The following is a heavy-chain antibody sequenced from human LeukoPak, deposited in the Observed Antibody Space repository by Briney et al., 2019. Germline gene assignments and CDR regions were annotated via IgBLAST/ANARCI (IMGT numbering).Heavy chain of an antibody. Sequence: GASVKVSCKASGGTFSNYAISWVRQAPGQGLEWMGGIIPTFGTANYAQKFQGRVTITADESTSTAYMELSSLRSEDTAVYYCARVGYSSSSEGEDYYYFYGMDVGGQGTTVTVS. V-gene: IGHV1-69*13. CDR1: GGTFSNYA. CDR2: IIPTFGTA. J-gene: IGHJ6*02. CDR3: ARVGYSSSSEGEDYYYFYGMDV. D-gene: IGHD6-6*01.